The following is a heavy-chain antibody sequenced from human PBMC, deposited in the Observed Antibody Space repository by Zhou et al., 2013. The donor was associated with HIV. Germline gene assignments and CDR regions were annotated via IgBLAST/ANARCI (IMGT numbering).Heavy chain of an antibody. Sequence: QVQLVQSGTAVREPGASVKLSCEASGYSFTNYGIAWVRQVPGQGLEWMAWISAYNGVTDFAQEFQDRLTMTTDASTTTAYMELRSLRSDDTAVYYCAVSIPPYSGSYYGWGQGTLVTVSS. V-gene: IGHV1-18*04. CDR1: GYSFTNYG. CDR3: AVSIPPYSGSYYG. D-gene: IGHD1-26*01. J-gene: IGHJ4*02. CDR2: ISAYNGVT.